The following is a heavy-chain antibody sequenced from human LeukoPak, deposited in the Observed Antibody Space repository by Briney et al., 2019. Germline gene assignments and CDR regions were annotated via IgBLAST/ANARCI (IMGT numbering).Heavy chain of an antibody. CDR1: GFTLDGYA. CDR3: AKEGYSGSRENY. D-gene: IGHD6-13*01. CDR2: ISWNSGSI. Sequence: GGSLRLSCAASGFTLDGYAMRWVRQAPGKGLEWVSGISWNSGSIRYADSVKGRFTISRDNAKNSLYLQMNSLRAEDTALYYCAKEGYSGSRENYWGQGALVTVSS. J-gene: IGHJ4*02. V-gene: IGHV3-9*01.